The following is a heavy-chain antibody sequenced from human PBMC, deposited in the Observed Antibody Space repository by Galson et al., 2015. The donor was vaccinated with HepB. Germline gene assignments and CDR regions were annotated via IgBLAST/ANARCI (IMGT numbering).Heavy chain of an antibody. CDR3: AKDPYLYSALAGTMAGFDY. CDR2: ISYDGSNK. J-gene: IGHJ4*02. Sequence: SLRLSCAASGFTFSNYGMPWVRQAPGKGLEWVAVISYDGSNKYYADSVKGRFTISRDNSKSTLYLQMNSLRAEDTAFYYCAKDPYLYSALAGTMAGFDYWGQGTLVTVSS. D-gene: IGHD6-19*01. V-gene: IGHV3-30*18. CDR1: GFTFSNYG.